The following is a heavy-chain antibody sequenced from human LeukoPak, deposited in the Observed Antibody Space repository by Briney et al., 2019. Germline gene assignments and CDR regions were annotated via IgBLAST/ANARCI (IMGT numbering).Heavy chain of an antibody. CDR1: GFTFGDYA. CDR2: IRSKAYGGTT. V-gene: IGHV3-49*04. Sequence: GGSLRLSCTASGFTFGDYAMSWVRQAPGKGLEWVGFIRSKAYGGTTEYAASVKGRFTISRDDSKSIAYLQMNSLKTEDTAVYYCTRGVDLYSSSWYLPEYYFDYWGQGTLVTVSS. CDR3: TRGVDLYSSSWYLPEYYFDY. J-gene: IGHJ4*02. D-gene: IGHD6-13*01.